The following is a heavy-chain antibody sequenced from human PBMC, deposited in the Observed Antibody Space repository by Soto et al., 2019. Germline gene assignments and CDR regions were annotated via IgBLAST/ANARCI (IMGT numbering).Heavy chain of an antibody. CDR2: MNPNSGNT. D-gene: IGHD2-2*01. CDR1: GYTFTSYD. CDR3: ARLFSSTSCPPQSHYYYYGMDV. Sequence: ASVKVSCKASGYTFTSYDINWVRQATGQGLEWMGWMNPNSGNTGYAQKFQGRVTMTRNTSISTAYMELSSLRSEDTAVYYCARLFSSTSCPPQSHYYYYGMDVWGQGTTVTVSS. V-gene: IGHV1-8*01. J-gene: IGHJ6*02.